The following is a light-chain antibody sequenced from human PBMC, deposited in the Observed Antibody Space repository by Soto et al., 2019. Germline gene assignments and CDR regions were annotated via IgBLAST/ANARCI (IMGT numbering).Light chain of an antibody. J-gene: IGLJ3*02. CDR2: GNS. CDR1: SSNIGASYH. V-gene: IGLV1-40*01. CDR3: QSYGSSRSRSV. Sequence: QSVLTQPPSVSGAPGQRVTISCTGTSSNIGASYHVHWYQQLPGTAPKLLIYGNSNRPSGVPDRFSGSKSGTSASLAITGLQAEDEADYYCQSYGSSRSRSVFGGGTKVTVL.